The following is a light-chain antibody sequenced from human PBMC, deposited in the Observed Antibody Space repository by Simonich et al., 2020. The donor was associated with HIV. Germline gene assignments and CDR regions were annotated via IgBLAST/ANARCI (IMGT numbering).Light chain of an antibody. CDR1: QSVSSN. V-gene: IGKV3-20*01. CDR2: DAS. CDR3: QQYGSSPLT. Sequence: EIVMTQSPATLSVSPGERVTLSCRASQSVSSNLAWYQQKPGQAPRLLIFDASSRATGIPDRFSGSGSGTDFTLTISRLEPEDFAVYYCQQYGSSPLTFGGGTKVEIK. J-gene: IGKJ4*01.